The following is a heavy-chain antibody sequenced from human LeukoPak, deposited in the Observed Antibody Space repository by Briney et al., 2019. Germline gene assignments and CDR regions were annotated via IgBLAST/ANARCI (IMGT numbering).Heavy chain of an antibody. V-gene: IGHV3-9*01. CDR1: GFTFDDYA. Sequence: GGSLRLSCAASGFTFDDYAMHWVRQAPGKGLEWVSGISWNSGSIGYADSVKGRFTISRDNAKNSLYLQMNSLRAEDTALCYCAKDMAPGIVVVPAAVYYYYGMDVWGQGTTVTVSS. CDR3: AKDMAPGIVVVPAAVYYYYGMDV. CDR2: ISWNSGSI. J-gene: IGHJ6*02. D-gene: IGHD2-2*01.